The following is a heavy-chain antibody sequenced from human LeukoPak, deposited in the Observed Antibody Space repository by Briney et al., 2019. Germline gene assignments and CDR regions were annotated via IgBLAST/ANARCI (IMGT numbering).Heavy chain of an antibody. Sequence: HSGGSLRLSCAASGFTFSGSAVHWVRQASGKGLEWVGRIRSKANSYATGYAASVEGRVTISRDNSKNTLILQMSSLRSEDTAVYYCAKVRVGSGWSEFDSWGQGTLVTVSS. J-gene: IGHJ4*02. V-gene: IGHV3-73*01. CDR3: AKVRVGSGWSEFDS. CDR2: IRSKANSYAT. CDR1: GFTFSGSA. D-gene: IGHD6-19*01.